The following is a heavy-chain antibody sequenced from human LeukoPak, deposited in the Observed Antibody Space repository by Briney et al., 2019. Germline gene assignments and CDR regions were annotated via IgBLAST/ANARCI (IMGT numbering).Heavy chain of an antibody. J-gene: IGHJ5*02. Sequence: GGSLRLSCAASGFTFSSYAMSWVRQAPGKGLEWVSAISGSGGSTYYADSVKGRFTISRDNSKNTLYLQMNSLRAEDTAAYYCAKDRGYYDSSGYYYVGWFDPWGQGTLVTVSS. V-gene: IGHV3-23*01. D-gene: IGHD3-22*01. CDR2: ISGSGGST. CDR3: AKDRGYYDSSGYYYVGWFDP. CDR1: GFTFSSYA.